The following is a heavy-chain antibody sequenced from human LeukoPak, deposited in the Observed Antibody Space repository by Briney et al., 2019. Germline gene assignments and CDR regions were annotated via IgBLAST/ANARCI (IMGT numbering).Heavy chain of an antibody. Sequence: GGSLRLSCAASGFTFSRYWMSWVRQAPGKGLEWVANIKQDGSEKYYADSVKGRFTISRDNAKNSLYLQMNSLRAEDTAVYYCARDVLGDYDYWGQGTLVSVSS. V-gene: IGHV3-7*01. D-gene: IGHD4-17*01. CDR2: IKQDGSEK. CDR3: ARDVLGDYDY. J-gene: IGHJ4*02. CDR1: GFTFSRYW.